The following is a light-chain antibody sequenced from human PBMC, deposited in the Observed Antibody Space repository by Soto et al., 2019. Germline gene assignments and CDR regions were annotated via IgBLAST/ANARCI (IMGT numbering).Light chain of an antibody. CDR1: SSDVGGYNY. CDR3: FSHRGGDSHV. J-gene: IGLJ1*01. CDR2: GVT. Sequence: QSALTQPASVSGSPGQSITISCTGTSSDVGGYNYVSWYQQYPGKAPKLMIYGVTNRPSGVSNRFSGSKTGNTASLIISGLQAEDEAYYYCFSHRGGDSHVFGTGTKGTVL. V-gene: IGLV2-14*01.